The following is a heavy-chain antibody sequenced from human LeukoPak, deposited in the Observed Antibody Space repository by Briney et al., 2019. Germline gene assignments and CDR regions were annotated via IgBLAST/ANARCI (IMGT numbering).Heavy chain of an antibody. Sequence: GGSLRLSCAASGFTFSSYWMHWVRQGPGKGLVWVSRISSDGRTTSYADSVKGRFTISRDNAKNTLYLQMNSPRVEDTAVYYCARDSRYYYDSRNYDNVAFDMWGQGTMVTVSS. CDR2: ISSDGRTT. V-gene: IGHV3-74*01. CDR3: ARDSRYYYDSRNYDNVAFDM. D-gene: IGHD3-10*01. CDR1: GFTFSSYW. J-gene: IGHJ3*02.